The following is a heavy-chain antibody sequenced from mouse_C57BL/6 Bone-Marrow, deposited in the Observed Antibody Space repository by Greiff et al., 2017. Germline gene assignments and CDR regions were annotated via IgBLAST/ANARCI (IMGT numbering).Heavy chain of an antibody. V-gene: IGHV1-72*01. CDR3: EIGIRLQGFAY. J-gene: IGHJ3*01. Sequence: QVQLQQPGAELVKPGASVKLSCKASGYTFTSYWMHWVKQRPGRGLECIGRIDPNSGGTKYNEKFKSKATLTVDKPSSTAYMQFSSLTSEDSAVYYCEIGIRLQGFAYWGQGTLVTVSA. D-gene: IGHD2-4*01. CDR2: IDPNSGGT. CDR1: GYTFTSYW.